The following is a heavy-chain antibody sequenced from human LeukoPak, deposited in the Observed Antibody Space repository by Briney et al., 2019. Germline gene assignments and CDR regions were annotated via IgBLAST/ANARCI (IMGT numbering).Heavy chain of an antibody. V-gene: IGHV3-30*03. J-gene: IGHJ6*02. D-gene: IGHD3-10*01. Sequence: PGGSLRLSCAASGFTFSSYAMSWVRQAPGKGLEWVAVISYDGSNKYYADSVKGRFTISRDNSKNTLYLQMNSLRAEDTAVYYCARGGMYYGSGSYYYYYYGMDVWGQGTTVTVSS. CDR2: ISYDGSNK. CDR3: ARGGMYYGSGSYYYYYYGMDV. CDR1: GFTFSSYA.